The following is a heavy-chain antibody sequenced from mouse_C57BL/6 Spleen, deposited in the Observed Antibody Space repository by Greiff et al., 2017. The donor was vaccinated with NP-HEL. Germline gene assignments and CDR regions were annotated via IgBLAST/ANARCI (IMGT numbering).Heavy chain of an antibody. CDR1: GYTFTSYW. D-gene: IGHD2-4*01. V-gene: IGHV1-61*01. CDR3: ARNYDYDEFDY. CDR2: IYPSDSET. Sequence: VQLQQPGAELVRPGSSVKLSCKASGYTFTSYWMDWVKQRPGQGLEWIGNIYPSDSETHYNQKFKDKATLTVDKSSSTAYMQLSSLTSEDSAVYYCARNYDYDEFDYWGQGTTLTVSS. J-gene: IGHJ2*01.